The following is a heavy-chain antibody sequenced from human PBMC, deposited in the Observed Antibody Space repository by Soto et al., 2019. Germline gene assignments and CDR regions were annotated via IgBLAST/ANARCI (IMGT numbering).Heavy chain of an antibody. D-gene: IGHD6-6*01. CDR3: ARDSRGGAARRTTFYY. V-gene: IGHV3-48*03. CDR1: GFTFSSFE. J-gene: IGHJ4*02. Sequence: GGSLRLSCVGSGFTFSSFEMNWVRQTPGNGLEWLSYIGRSSEPISYADSVKGRFTISRDNAKRSLFLQXXGLRDEDTGIYYCARDSRGGAARRTTFYYWGRGTLVTVSS. CDR2: IGRSSEPI.